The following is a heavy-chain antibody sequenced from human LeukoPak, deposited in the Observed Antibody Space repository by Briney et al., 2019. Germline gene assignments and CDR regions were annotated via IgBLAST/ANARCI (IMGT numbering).Heavy chain of an antibody. J-gene: IGHJ4*02. D-gene: IGHD3-16*01. Sequence: AGGSLRLSCAASGFTFSNAWMNLVRQAPGKGLEWVGRIKSKTDGETTDYAAPVKGRFTISRDDSKNTLFLQMNSLKTEDTAMYYCATLLYVSGSYIPYWGQGTQVTVSS. CDR1: GFTFSNAW. V-gene: IGHV3-15*01. CDR2: IKSKTDGETT. CDR3: ATLLYVSGSYIPY.